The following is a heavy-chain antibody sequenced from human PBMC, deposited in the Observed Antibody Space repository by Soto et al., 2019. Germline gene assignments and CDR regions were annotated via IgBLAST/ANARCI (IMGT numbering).Heavy chain of an antibody. D-gene: IGHD3-10*01. Sequence: SVKVSCKASGGTFSSYAISWVRQAPGQGLEWMGGIIPIFGTANYAQKFQGRFTITADESTSTAYMELISLRSEDTALYYCARENYYGSGSYLGSHYYYYYGMDVWGQGTTVTVSS. V-gene: IGHV1-69*13. CDR3: ARENYYGSGSYLGSHYYYYYGMDV. J-gene: IGHJ6*02. CDR2: IIPIFGTA. CDR1: GGTFSSYA.